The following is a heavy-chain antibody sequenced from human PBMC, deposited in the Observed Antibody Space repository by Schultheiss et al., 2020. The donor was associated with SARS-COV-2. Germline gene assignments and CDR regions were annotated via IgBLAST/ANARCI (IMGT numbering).Heavy chain of an antibody. J-gene: IGHJ4*02. CDR2: IYYSGST. CDR3: ARGDSSGFDY. D-gene: IGHD6-25*01. V-gene: IGHV4-59*12. Sequence: SETLSLTCTVSGGSISSYYWSWIRQPPGKGLEWIGYIYYSGSTNYNPSLKSRVTISVDRSNHQFSLKLSSVTAADTAVYYCARGDSSGFDYWGQGTLVTVSS. CDR1: GGSISSYY.